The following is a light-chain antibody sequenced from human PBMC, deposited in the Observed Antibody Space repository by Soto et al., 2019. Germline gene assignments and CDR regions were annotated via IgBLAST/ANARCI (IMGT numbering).Light chain of an antibody. J-gene: IGLJ3*02. Sequence: QSALTQPPSASGSPGQSVTISCTGTSSDVGAYKYVSWYQQYPGKAPKLMISEVTKRPSGVPDRFSGSKSGNTASLTVSGLKAEDEADYYCTSYVGNDIWVFGGGTKVTVL. V-gene: IGLV2-8*01. CDR3: TSYVGNDIWV. CDR1: SSDVGAYKY. CDR2: EVT.